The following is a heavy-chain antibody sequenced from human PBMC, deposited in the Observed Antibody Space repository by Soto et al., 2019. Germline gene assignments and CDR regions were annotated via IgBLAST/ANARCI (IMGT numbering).Heavy chain of an antibody. Sequence: QVQLVQSVAEVKKPGSAVNVSCGASGGTFSRYPINWVRQATGQGLELMGGIIPFFGTSNYAQKFQGRVTITADESTSTAYMELRSLRSEDTAVYYCARVGHITNYGMAVWGQGTTVTVSS. CDR1: GGTFSRYP. V-gene: IGHV1-69*01. CDR2: IIPFFGTS. D-gene: IGHD1-26*01. CDR3: ARVGHITNYGMAV. J-gene: IGHJ6*02.